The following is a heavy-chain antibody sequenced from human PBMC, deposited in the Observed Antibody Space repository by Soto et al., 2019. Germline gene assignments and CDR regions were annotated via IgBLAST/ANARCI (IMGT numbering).Heavy chain of an antibody. Sequence: SETLSLTCTVSGGSISSGGYYWSWIRQHPGKGLEWIGYISYSGSTYYNPSLKIRVTISVDTSKNQFSLKLSSVTAADTAVYYCARQYIDYSNWFDPWGQGTLVTVSS. J-gene: IGHJ5*02. D-gene: IGHD4-4*01. V-gene: IGHV4-31*03. CDR1: GGSISSGGYY. CDR2: ISYSGST. CDR3: ARQYIDYSNWFDP.